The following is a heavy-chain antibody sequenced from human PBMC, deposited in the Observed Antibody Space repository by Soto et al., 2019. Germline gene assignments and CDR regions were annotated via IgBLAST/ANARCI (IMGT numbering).Heavy chain of an antibody. V-gene: IGHV3-21*01. CDR2: ISSSSSYI. CDR3: ARDLNYYDSSGYYYPRVYYYYGMDV. D-gene: IGHD3-22*01. Sequence: PGGSLRLSCAASGFTFSSYSMNWVRQAPGKGLEWVSSISSSSSYIYYADSVKGRFTISRDNAKNSLYLQMNSLRAEDTAVYYCARDLNYYDSSGYYYPRVYYYYGMDVWGQGTTVTVSS. J-gene: IGHJ6*02. CDR1: GFTFSSYS.